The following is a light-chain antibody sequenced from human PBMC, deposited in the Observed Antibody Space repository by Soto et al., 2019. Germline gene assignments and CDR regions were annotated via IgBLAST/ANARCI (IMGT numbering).Light chain of an antibody. CDR3: CSYAGSYVV. CDR1: SSDVGGYNY. CDR2: DVS. V-gene: IGLV2-11*01. J-gene: IGLJ2*01. Sequence: QSALTQPRSVSGSPGQSVTISCTGTSSDVGGYNYVSWYQQHPGKAPKLMIYDVSKRPSGVPDRFSGSKSGNTASLTISGFHAEDEAEYYCCSYAGSYVVFGGGTKLTVL.